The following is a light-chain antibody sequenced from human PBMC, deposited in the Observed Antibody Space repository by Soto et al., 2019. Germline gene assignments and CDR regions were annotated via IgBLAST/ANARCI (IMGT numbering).Light chain of an antibody. CDR2: KAS. Sequence: IQMTQSPSTLSGSVGDRVTITCRASQTISSWLAWYQQKPVKAPKLLIYKASTLKSGVPSRFSGSGSGTEFTLTISSLQPDDFATYYCQHYNSYSEAFGQGTKVDIK. J-gene: IGKJ1*01. CDR1: QTISSW. V-gene: IGKV1-5*03. CDR3: QHYNSYSEA.